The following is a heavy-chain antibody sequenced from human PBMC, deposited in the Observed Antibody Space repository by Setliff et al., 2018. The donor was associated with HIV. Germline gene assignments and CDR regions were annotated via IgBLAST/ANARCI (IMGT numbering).Heavy chain of an antibody. D-gene: IGHD5-18*01. CDR1: GDTFTKYG. Sequence: ASVKVSCKASGDTFTKYGISWVRQAPGQGLEWMGWISTYNGNTNYAQKLQGRVTMTTDTSTSTAYMELRSLRSDDTAVYFCATVNTVGYNYYGMDVWGQGTTVTVAS. J-gene: IGHJ6*02. V-gene: IGHV1-18*01. CDR3: ATVNTVGYNYYGMDV. CDR2: ISTYNGNT.